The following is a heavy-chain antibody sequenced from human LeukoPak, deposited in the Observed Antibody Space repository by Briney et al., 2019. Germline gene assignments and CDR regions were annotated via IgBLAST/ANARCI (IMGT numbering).Heavy chain of an antibody. V-gene: IGHV4-38-2*02. J-gene: IGHJ4*02. CDR1: GYSIMSTFY. Sequence: SETLSLTCTGSGYSIMSTFYWGWIRQSPGKGLEWIGNVYHSGSTYSNPSLRSRVTISVDTSKNQFSLKLSSVTAADTAVYYCARVSDDEHGGNSGAIYFESWGQGTVVTVSS. D-gene: IGHD4-23*01. CDR3: ARVSDDEHGGNSGAIYFES. CDR2: VYHSGST.